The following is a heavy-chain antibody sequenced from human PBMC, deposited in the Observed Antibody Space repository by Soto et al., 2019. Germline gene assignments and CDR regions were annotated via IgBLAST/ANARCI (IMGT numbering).Heavy chain of an antibody. V-gene: IGHV4-4*07. Sequence: SETLSLTCNVSGASINIYYWSWIRQSAGKGLEWIGRIYTTGNINYNPSLRSRVTVSRDSSKNQLSLKLTSVTAADSAVYFCVRDRLNWFDPWGQGLLVTVSS. CDR3: VRDRLNWFDP. J-gene: IGHJ5*02. CDR1: GASINIYY. CDR2: IYTTGNI.